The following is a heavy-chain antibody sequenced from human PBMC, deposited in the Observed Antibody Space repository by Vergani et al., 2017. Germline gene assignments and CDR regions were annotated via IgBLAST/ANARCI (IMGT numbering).Heavy chain of an antibody. CDR3: AKPITIVVVVIIQLMTPGRLGLDC. V-gene: IGHV3-30*02. Sequence: QVQLVESGGGVVQRGGSLRLSCATSGFTLSNYDMQWIRQGPGKGLEFVAFIQFDGSNKYYADSVKGRFTISRDNSKNTLYLQMNSLRAEDTAVYYCAKPITIVVVVIIQLMTPGRLGLDCWGKGTMVTVSS. D-gene: IGHD3-3*01. CDR1: GFTLSNYD. CDR2: IQFDGSNK. J-gene: IGHJ4*02.